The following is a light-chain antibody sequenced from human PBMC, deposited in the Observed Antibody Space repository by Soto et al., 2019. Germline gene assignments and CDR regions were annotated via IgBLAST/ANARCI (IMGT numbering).Light chain of an antibody. V-gene: IGLV8-61*01. J-gene: IGLJ3*02. CDR2: STN. Sequence: QAVVTQEPSFSVSPGRTVTLTCGLSSGSVSTSYYPSWYQQTPGQAPRTLIYSTNTRSSGVPDRFSGSFLGNEAALTITGAQADDESDYYCVLYMGSGIWVFGGGTKLTVL. CDR3: VLYMGSGIWV. CDR1: SGSVSTSYY.